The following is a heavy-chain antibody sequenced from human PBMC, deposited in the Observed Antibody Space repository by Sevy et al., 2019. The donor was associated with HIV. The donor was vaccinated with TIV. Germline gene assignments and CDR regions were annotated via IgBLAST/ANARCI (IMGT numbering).Heavy chain of an antibody. V-gene: IGHV1-18*04. D-gene: IGHD1-26*01. CDR3: ARPRLPLVWAEAFDI. J-gene: IGHJ3*02. CDR1: GYTFTSYG. Sequence: ASVKVSCKASGYTFTSYGISWVRQAPGQGLEWMGWISAYNGNTNYPQKLQGRVTMTTDTSTITAYMELRSLRSDDTAVYYCARPRLPLVWAEAFDIWGQWTMVTVSS. CDR2: ISAYNGNT.